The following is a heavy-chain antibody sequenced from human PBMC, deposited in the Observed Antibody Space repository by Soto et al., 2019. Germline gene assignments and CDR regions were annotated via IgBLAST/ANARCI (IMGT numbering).Heavy chain of an antibody. J-gene: IGHJ6*02. D-gene: IGHD3-3*01. Sequence: GGSLRLSCAASGFTFSSYSMNWVRQAPGKGLEWVSSISSSSSYINYADSMKGRFTISRDNAKNSLYLQMNSLRAEEPAVYYCARDSELRFLQWPTTYGMDVWGQGTTVTVSS. V-gene: IGHV3-21*01. CDR1: GFTFSSYS. CDR3: ARDSELRFLQWPTTYGMDV. CDR2: ISSSSSYI.